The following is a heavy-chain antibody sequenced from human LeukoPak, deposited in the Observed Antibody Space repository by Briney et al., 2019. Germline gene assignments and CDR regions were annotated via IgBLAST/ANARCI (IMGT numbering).Heavy chain of an antibody. Sequence: SETLSLTCTISGGSISSSSYYWGWIRQPPGKGLEWIGSIYYSGSTYYNPSLKSRVTISVDTSKNQFSLKLSSVTAADTAVYYCASVGVYSSSWYNYYYGMDVWGQGTTITVSS. J-gene: IGHJ6*02. D-gene: IGHD6-13*01. CDR3: ASVGVYSSSWYNYYYGMDV. V-gene: IGHV4-39*07. CDR2: IYYSGST. CDR1: GGSISSSSYY.